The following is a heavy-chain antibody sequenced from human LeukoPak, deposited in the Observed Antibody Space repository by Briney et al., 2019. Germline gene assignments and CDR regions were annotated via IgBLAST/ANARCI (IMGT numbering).Heavy chain of an antibody. V-gene: IGHV4-39*01. CDR3: ARQVQGVIRPDY. D-gene: IGHD1-1*01. CDR1: GGSISSSGQY. Sequence: SETLSLTCTVSGGSISSSGQYWGWVRQPPGKGLEWIGPIYYSGSTYYNPSLKSRVTVSVDTSQNQFSLKLSSVTAAGTAVYYCARQVQGVIRPDYWGQGTLVTVPS. J-gene: IGHJ4*02. CDR2: IYYSGST.